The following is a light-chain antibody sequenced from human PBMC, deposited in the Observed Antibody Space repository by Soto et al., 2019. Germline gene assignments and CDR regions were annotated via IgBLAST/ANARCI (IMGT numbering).Light chain of an antibody. J-gene: IGKJ1*01. CDR1: RIIGHNY. CDR3: QQSGISPWT. V-gene: IGKV3-20*01. CDR2: ATS. Sequence: DNVLTQSPDTLSVSPGDRATLSCRASRIIGHNYLAWYQQKPGQAPRLLIYATSTRATGIPDRFSGSGSVTDFTLTISRLEPEDFAVYDCQQSGISPWTFGQGTKVEIK.